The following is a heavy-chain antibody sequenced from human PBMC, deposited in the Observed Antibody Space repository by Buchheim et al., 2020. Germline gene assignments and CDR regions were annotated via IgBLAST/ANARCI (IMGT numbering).Heavy chain of an antibody. Sequence: EVQLVESGGGLVQTGGSLRVSCAASGFTFSSHWIHWVRQAPGKGLEWVSRISSDGSGTNYADSVKGRLTVSRDNAQNTLYLQMNSLRAEDTAVYYCARARYSGSWFDYWGQGTL. CDR1: GFTFSSHW. V-gene: IGHV3-74*01. CDR2: ISSDGSGT. J-gene: IGHJ4*02. CDR3: ARARYSGSWFDY. D-gene: IGHD1-26*01.